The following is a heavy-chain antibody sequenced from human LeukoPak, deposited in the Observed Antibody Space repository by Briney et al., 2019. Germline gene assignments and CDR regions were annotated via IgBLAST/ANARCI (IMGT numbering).Heavy chain of an antibody. CDR1: GFTFTTYW. CDR3: ARGGSSRFDQ. CDR2: ISPDGSEK. D-gene: IGHD6-13*01. J-gene: IGHJ4*02. Sequence: GGSLRLSCAASGFTFTTYWMSWVRQAPGKGLEWVAKISPDGSEKYYVDSVKGRFTISRDNAKNSLDLQMSSLRGDDTAVYYCARGGSSRFDQWGQGTLVTVSS. V-gene: IGHV3-7*04.